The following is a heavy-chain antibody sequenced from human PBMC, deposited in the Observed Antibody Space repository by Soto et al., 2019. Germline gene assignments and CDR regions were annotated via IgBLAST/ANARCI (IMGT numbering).Heavy chain of an antibody. J-gene: IGHJ6*03. CDR2: TYYRSKWYN. Sequence: KQSQTLSLTCAISGDSVSSNSAAWNWIRQSPSRGLEWLGRTYYRSKWYNDYAVSVKSRITINPDTSKNQFSLQLNSVTPEDTAVYYCARAPPIAAAGTGYYYYYMDVWGKGTTVTVSS. D-gene: IGHD6-13*01. CDR1: GDSVSSNSAA. V-gene: IGHV6-1*01. CDR3: ARAPPIAAAGTGYYYYYMDV.